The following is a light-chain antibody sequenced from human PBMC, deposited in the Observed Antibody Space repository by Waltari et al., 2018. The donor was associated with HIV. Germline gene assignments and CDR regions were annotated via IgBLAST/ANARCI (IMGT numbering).Light chain of an antibody. V-gene: IGLV1-51*02. CDR3: GTWDSSLSVGT. CDR2: ENH. CDR1: SSNIGSNY. Sequence: QSVLTQPPSVSAAPGQKVTISCSGTSSNIGSNYVSWYQQFPGTAPKLRIFENHNRPSVMSDRFSGSKSGTAATLGIIGLQTGDEADYYCGTWDSSLSVGTFGGGTKLTVL. J-gene: IGLJ3*02.